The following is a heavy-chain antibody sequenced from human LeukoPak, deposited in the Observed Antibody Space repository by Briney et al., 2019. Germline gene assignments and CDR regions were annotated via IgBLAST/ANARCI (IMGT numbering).Heavy chain of an antibody. CDR2: ISGSGGST. Sequence: GGSLRLSCAASGFTFSSYAMSWVRQAPGKGLEWASAISGSGGSTYYADSVKGRFTISRDNAKNSVYLQMNFLRVEDTAVYYCARVVAAAGSDYWGQGTLVTVSS. J-gene: IGHJ4*02. V-gene: IGHV3-23*01. CDR3: ARVVAAAGSDY. D-gene: IGHD6-13*01. CDR1: GFTFSSYA.